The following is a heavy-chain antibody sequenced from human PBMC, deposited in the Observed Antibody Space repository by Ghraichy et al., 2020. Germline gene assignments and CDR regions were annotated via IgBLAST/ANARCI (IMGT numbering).Heavy chain of an antibody. CDR2: IYSGGST. CDR3: ERESRYSGIYYFDY. J-gene: IGHJ4*02. CDR1: GFTVSTYD. Sequence: GGSLRLSCAASGFTVSTYDMSWVRQAPGKGLEWVSVIYSGGSTYSADSVKGRFTISRHNSKNTMYLQMTSLKAEDTAVYYCERESRYSGIYYFDYWGQGTLVTVSS. V-gene: IGHV3-53*04. D-gene: IGHD1-26*01.